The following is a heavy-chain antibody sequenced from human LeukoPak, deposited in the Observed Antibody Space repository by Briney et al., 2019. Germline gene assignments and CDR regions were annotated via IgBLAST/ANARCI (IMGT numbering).Heavy chain of an antibody. CDR3: ASHQYYYDSSGYYDRLFDY. Sequence: PGGSLRLSCAASGFTFSSYEMNWVRQAPGRGLEWVSYTSSSATTIYYADSVKDRFTISRDNAKNSLYLQMNSLRAEDTAVYYCASHQYYYDSSGYYDRLFDYWGQGTLVTVSS. J-gene: IGHJ4*02. D-gene: IGHD3-22*01. V-gene: IGHV3-48*03. CDR1: GFTFSSYE. CDR2: TSSSATTI.